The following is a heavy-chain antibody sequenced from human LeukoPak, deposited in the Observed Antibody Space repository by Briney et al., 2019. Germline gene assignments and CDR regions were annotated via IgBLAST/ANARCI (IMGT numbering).Heavy chain of an antibody. CDR1: GGSISSYY. CDR2: IYYSGST. D-gene: IGHD4-17*01. Sequence: SETLSLTCTVSGGSISSYYWSWIRQPPGKGLEWIGYIYYSGSTNYNPSLKSRVTISVDTSKNQFSLKLGSVTAADTAVYYCARSNYGDYVGWFDPWGQGTLVTVSS. CDR3: ARSNYGDYVGWFDP. V-gene: IGHV4-59*01. J-gene: IGHJ5*02.